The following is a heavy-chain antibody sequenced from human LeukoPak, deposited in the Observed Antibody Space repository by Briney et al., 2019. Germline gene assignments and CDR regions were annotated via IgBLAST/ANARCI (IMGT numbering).Heavy chain of an antibody. CDR3: AKHRFESGGYHSTD. CDR1: GFTFSSYA. Sequence: GGSLRLSCAASGFTFSSYAMSWVRQAPGRGLAWVSTISGGSGSTYCADSVKGRFTISRDNSKNTLYLQMNSLRDEDTAVYYCAKHRFESGGYHSTDWGQGTLVTVSS. J-gene: IGHJ4*02. V-gene: IGHV3-23*01. CDR2: ISGGSGST. D-gene: IGHD3-22*01.